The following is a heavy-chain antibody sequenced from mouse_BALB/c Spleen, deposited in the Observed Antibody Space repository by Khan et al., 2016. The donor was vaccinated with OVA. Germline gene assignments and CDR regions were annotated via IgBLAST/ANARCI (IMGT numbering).Heavy chain of an antibody. CDR2: ITTYSGDT. CDR1: GYTFTDYG. V-gene: IGHV1S137*01. J-gene: IGHJ4*01. D-gene: IGHD1-1*01. Sequence: QIQLVQSGPELVRPGVSVKISCKGSGYTFTDYGMHWVRQSPAKSLEWIGVITTYSGDTNYNQKFKGKATMTVDKSSSTAYMELARLTSEDSAIYYCARLTLRLDYWGQGTSGTVSS. CDR3: ARLTLRLDY.